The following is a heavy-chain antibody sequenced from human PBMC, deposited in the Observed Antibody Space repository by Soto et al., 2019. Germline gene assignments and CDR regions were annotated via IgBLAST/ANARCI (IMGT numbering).Heavy chain of an antibody. CDR3: ARYTSSWSGYDGMDV. V-gene: IGHV3-21*01. CDR1: GFTFSSYS. CDR2: ISSSSSYI. D-gene: IGHD6-13*01. Sequence: EVQLVGSGGGLVKPGGSLRLSCAASGFTFSSYSMNWVRQAPGKGLEWVSSISSSSSYIYYADSVKGRFTISRDNAKNSLYLQMNSLRAEDTAVYYCARYTSSWSGYDGMDVWGQGTTVTVSS. J-gene: IGHJ6*02.